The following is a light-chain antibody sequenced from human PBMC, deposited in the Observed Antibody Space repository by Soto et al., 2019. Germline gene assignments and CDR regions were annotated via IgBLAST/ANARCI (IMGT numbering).Light chain of an antibody. CDR3: AAWDDSLDGLI. J-gene: IGLJ2*01. CDR2: SNN. CDR1: SSNIGSNN. V-gene: IGLV1-44*01. Sequence: QSVLTQPPSASGTPGQRVTISCSGSSSNIGSNNVNWYQQLPGTAPKLLIYSNNQRPSGVPDRFSGSKSGTSASLAISGLQSEDEADYYSAAWDDSLDGLIFGGGTKLTVL.